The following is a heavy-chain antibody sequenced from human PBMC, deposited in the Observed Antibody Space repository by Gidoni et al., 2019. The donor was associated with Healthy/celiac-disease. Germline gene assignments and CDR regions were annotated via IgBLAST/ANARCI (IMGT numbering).Heavy chain of an antibody. CDR2: IIPIFGTA. CDR1: GGTFSSYA. V-gene: IGHV1-69*06. Sequence: QVQLVQSGAEVKKPGSSVKVSCKASGGTFSSYAISWVRQAPGQGLEWMGGIIPIFGTANYAQKFQGRVTITADKSTSTAYMELSSLRSEDTAVYYCARQGVEYGDYGDGLNSNRWFDPWGQGTLVTVSS. J-gene: IGHJ5*02. D-gene: IGHD4-17*01. CDR3: ARQGVEYGDYGDGLNSNRWFDP.